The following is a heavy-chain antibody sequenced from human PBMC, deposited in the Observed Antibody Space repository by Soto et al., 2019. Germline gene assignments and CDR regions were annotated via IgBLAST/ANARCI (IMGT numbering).Heavy chain of an antibody. CDR3: ARDRAAAQFDP. D-gene: IGHD6-13*01. CDR1: GYTXTSYA. V-gene: IGHV1-3*01. Sequence: SXKVSFKASGYTXTSYAMHLVRQAPGQRLEWIGWINAGNCNTKYSQKFQGRVTITRDTSASTAYMEMSRLRSEDTAVYYCARDRAAAQFDPWGQGTLGTVSS. CDR2: INAGNCNT. J-gene: IGHJ5*02.